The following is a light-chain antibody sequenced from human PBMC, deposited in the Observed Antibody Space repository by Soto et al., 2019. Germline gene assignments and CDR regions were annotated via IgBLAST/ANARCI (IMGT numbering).Light chain of an antibody. J-gene: IGKJ1*01. V-gene: IGKV3-15*01. Sequence: EIVMTQSPATLSVSAGERATLSCRASQTVNSNLAWYQQKPGQAPRLLIYGASTRATGIPARFSGSGSGTEFTLTISSLQSEDFAVYYCQQYSNWPRTFGQGTKVDI. CDR2: GAS. CDR3: QQYSNWPRT. CDR1: QTVNSN.